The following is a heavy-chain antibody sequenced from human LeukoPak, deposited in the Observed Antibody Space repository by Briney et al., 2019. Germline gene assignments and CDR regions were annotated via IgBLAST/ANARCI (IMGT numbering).Heavy chain of an antibody. CDR1: GFTFSSYG. V-gene: IGHV3-30*18. CDR2: ISYDGSNK. D-gene: IGHD2-21*02. Sequence: GRSLRLSCAASGFTFSSYGMHWARQAPGKGLEWVAVISYDGSNKYYADSVKGRFTISRDNSKNTLYLQMNSLRAEDTAVYYCAKGGLHIVVVTALDYWGQGTLVTVSS. CDR3: AKGGLHIVVVTALDY. J-gene: IGHJ4*02.